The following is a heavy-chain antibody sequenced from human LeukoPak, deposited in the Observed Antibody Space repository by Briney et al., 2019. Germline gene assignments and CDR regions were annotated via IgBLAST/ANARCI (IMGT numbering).Heavy chain of an antibody. CDR2: INHSRST. Sequence: PSETLSLTCAVYGGSFSGYYWSWIRQPPGKGLEWIGEINHSRSTNYNPSLKSRVTISVDTSKNQFSLKLSSVTAADTAVYYCARLPRPDDYGDYIVGYWGQGTLVTVSS. V-gene: IGHV4-34*01. J-gene: IGHJ4*02. CDR3: ARLPRPDDYGDYIVGY. CDR1: GGSFSGYY. D-gene: IGHD4-17*01.